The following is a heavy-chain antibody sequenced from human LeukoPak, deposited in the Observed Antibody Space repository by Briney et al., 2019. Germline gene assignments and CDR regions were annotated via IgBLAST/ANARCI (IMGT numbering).Heavy chain of an antibody. V-gene: IGHV3-7*01. CDR3: ARDGTAAGLYFDL. CDR2: IRQDGSEK. D-gene: IGHD6-13*01. J-gene: IGHJ4*01. CDR1: GFTFTDYW. Sequence: QPGGSLSLSCEVTGFTFTDYWMNWVRQAPGKGPEWVASIRQDGSEKTYVDSVKGRFTISRDNTKNSLSLQLNGLRAEDTAVYYCARDGTAAGLYFDLWGQGTLVTVSS.